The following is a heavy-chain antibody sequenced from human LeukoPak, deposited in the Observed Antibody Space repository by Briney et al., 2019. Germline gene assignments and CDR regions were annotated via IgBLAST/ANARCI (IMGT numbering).Heavy chain of an antibody. V-gene: IGHV3-33*01. CDR3: ARCTAAEAFDF. CDR1: GFTFSSYG. D-gene: IGHD6-25*01. J-gene: IGHJ3*01. Sequence: PGGSLRLSCAASGFTFSSYGMHWVRQAPGKGLEWVAVIRYDGSRKYYADSVKGRFTISRDNSKNTLYLQMNSLRAEDTAVYYCARCTAAEAFDFWGRGTMLTVSS. CDR2: IRYDGSRK.